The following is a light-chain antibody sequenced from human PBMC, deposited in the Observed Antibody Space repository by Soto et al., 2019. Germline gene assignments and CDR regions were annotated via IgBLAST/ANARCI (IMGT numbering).Light chain of an antibody. CDR2: GAY. V-gene: IGKV3-20*01. J-gene: IGKJ1*01. CDR1: QSVSNNY. CDR3: QQYDHYPWT. Sequence: EIVLTQSPVTLSLSPGERATLSCRASQSVSNNYLAWYQQKPGQAPRLLIFGAYSRATGIPERFSGSGSETDFTLTISRREPEDFAVYYCQQYDHYPWTFGQGTKVEIK.